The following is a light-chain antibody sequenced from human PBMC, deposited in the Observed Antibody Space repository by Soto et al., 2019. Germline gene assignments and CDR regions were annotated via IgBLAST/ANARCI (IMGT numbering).Light chain of an antibody. CDR1: SSDVGGYKY. CDR3: SSYTSSSTL. V-gene: IGLV2-14*01. Sequence: QSALTQPASVSGSAGQSITISCTGTSSDVGGYKYVSWYQQHPGKAPKLMIYDVSNRPSGVSNRFSGSKSDNTASLTISGLQAEDEADYYCSSYTSSSTLFGTGTKVTVL. CDR2: DVS. J-gene: IGLJ1*01.